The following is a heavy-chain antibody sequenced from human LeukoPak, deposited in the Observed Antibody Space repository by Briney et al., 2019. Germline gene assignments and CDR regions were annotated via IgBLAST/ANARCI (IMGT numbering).Heavy chain of an antibody. CDR3: ARFAKGYGSGDIDY. D-gene: IGHD3-10*01. CDR1: GFTFRRYW. Sequence: PGGSPKLSCAASGFTFRRYWMSWVRQAPGKGLEWVANIKQDGDLKYYVDSVEGRFTISRDNAKNSLYLQMNSLNTEDTAVYYCARFAKGYGSGDIDYWGQGTLVTVSS. V-gene: IGHV3-7*01. J-gene: IGHJ4*02. CDR2: IKQDGDLK.